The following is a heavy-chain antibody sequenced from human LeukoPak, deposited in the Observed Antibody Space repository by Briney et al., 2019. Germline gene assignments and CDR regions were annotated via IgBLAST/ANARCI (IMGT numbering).Heavy chain of an antibody. CDR2: IYSGGNT. V-gene: IGHV3-53*01. CDR1: GFTFSSNS. J-gene: IGHJ4*02. D-gene: IGHD4-17*01. CDR3: ARRAGEYSHPYDY. Sequence: GGSLRLSCAASGFTFSSNSMSWVRQAPGKGLEWVSFIYSGGNTHYSDSVKGRFTISRDNSKNTLYLQMNSLRADDTAVYHCARRAGEYSHPYDYWGQGTLVTVSS.